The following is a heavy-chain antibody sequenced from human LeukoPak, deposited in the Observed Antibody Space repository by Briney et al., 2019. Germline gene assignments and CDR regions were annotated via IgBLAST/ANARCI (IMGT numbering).Heavy chain of an antibody. V-gene: IGHV3-21*01. J-gene: IGHJ6*02. CDR2: ISSSSSYI. CDR1: GFTFSSYS. CDR3: ARFVYCSCTSCNYYYYYYGMDV. D-gene: IGHD2-2*01. Sequence: SGGSLRLSCAASGFTFSSYSMNWVRQAPGKGLEWVSSISSSSSYIYYADSVKGRFTISRDNAKNSLYLQMNSLRAEDTAVYYRARFVYCSCTSCNYYYYYYGMDVWGQGTTVTVSS.